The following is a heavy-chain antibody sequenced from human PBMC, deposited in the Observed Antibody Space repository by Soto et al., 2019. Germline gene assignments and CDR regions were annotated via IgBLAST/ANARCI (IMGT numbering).Heavy chain of an antibody. D-gene: IGHD3-3*01. CDR2: IRSNGGST. CDR3: ARGGPEYYDFPLMDV. J-gene: IGHJ6*04. V-gene: IGHV3-64*01. Sequence: HPGGSLRLSCAASGFTFSSYAMSWVRQAPGKGLEYVSAIRSNGGSTYYANSVKGRFTISRGNSKNTLYLQMGSLRAEDMAVYYCARGGPEYYDFPLMDVWGKGTTVTVSS. CDR1: GFTFSSYA.